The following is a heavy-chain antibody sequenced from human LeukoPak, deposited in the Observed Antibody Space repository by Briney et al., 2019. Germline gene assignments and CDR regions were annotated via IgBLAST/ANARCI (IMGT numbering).Heavy chain of an antibody. Sequence: SQTLSLTCTVSGGSISSGYYYWSWIRQPPGRGLEWIGYIYYRGSTYYNPSLKSRVTISVDTSKNQFSLKLSSVTAADTAVYYCARDRPGAYCSSTSCYKADAFDIWGQGTVVTVSS. CDR1: GGSISSGYYY. J-gene: IGHJ3*02. D-gene: IGHD2-2*02. CDR2: IYYRGST. CDR3: ARDRPGAYCSSTSCYKADAFDI. V-gene: IGHV4-30-4*08.